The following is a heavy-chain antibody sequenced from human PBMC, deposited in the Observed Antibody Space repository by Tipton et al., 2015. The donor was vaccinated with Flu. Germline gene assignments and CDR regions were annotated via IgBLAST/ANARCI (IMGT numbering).Heavy chain of an antibody. D-gene: IGHD2-2*02. V-gene: IGHV4-39*01. CDR1: GGAISSSSYF. Sequence: TLSLTCTVSGGAISSSSYFWAWIRQPPGKGLEWIGSIYYTGTTYDSSSLKSRVTISVDRSKNQFSLTLDFVTAADTAFYYCARNQYTNSPFDFWGQGTLVTVSS. J-gene: IGHJ4*02. CDR2: IYYTGTT. CDR3: ARNQYTNSPFDF.